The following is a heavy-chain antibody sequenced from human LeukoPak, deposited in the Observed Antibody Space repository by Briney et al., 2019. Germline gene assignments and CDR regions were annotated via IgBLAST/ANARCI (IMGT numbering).Heavy chain of an antibody. CDR2: INQDGSEK. Sequence: GGSLRLSCGASGFTFDDYWMSWVRQAPGQGLEWVANINQDGSEKYYLDSAKGRFTISRDNARNSLYLQVNSLRAEDTAVYYCARGGTSGYSSTRHFWGGNYYFDYWGQGSLVTVSS. CDR1: GFTFDDYW. V-gene: IGHV3-7*01. D-gene: IGHD2-2*01. J-gene: IGHJ4*02. CDR3: ARGGTSGYSSTRHFWGGNYYFDY.